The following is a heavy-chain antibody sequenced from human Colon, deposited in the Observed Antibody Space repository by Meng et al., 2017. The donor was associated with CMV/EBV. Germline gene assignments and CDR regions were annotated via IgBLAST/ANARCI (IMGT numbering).Heavy chain of an antibody. D-gene: IGHD4-11*01. J-gene: IGHJ3*01. Sequence: GESLKISCAASGSMFSRFWMTWLRQVPGRGPELVAHIKEDGSEKYFVASVKGRCTISRDNAKNSLYLQIHSLRVEDTAVYYCARDPYIKAFDLWGQGTMVTVSS. CDR2: IKEDGSEK. CDR1: GSMFSRFW. CDR3: ARDPYIKAFDL. V-gene: IGHV3-7*01.